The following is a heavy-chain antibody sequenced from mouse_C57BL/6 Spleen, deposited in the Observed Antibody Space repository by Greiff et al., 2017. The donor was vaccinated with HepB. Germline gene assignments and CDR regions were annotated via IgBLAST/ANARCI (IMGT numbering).Heavy chain of an antibody. CDR1: GFTFSDFY. CDR3: ARGVYDGYYEGYFDV. J-gene: IGHJ1*03. Sequence: EVQGVESGGGLVQSGRSLRLSCATSGFTFSDFYMEWVRQAPGKGLEWIAASRNKANDYTTEYSASVKGRFIVSRDTSQSILYLQMNALRAEDTAIYYCARGVYDGYYEGYFDVWGTGTTVTVSS. V-gene: IGHV7-1*01. CDR2: SRNKANDYTT. D-gene: IGHD2-3*01.